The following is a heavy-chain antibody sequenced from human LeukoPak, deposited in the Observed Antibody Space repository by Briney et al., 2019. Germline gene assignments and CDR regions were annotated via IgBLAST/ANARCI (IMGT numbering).Heavy chain of an antibody. CDR2: INHSGST. J-gene: IGHJ4*02. CDR1: GGSFSGYY. CDR3: ARDVGGLGFGELNPFDY. Sequence: SETLSLTCAVYGGSFSGYYWSWIRQPPGKGLEWIGEINHSGSTNYNPSLKSRATISVDTSKNQFSLKLSSVTAADTAVYYCARDVGGLGFGELNPFDYWGQGTLVTVSS. D-gene: IGHD3-10*01. V-gene: IGHV4-34*01.